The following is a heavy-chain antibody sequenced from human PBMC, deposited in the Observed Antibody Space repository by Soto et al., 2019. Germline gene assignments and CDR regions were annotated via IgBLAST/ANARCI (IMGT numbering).Heavy chain of an antibody. V-gene: IGHV3-23*01. CDR3: AKDRGYCSGGSCFHDAFDI. Sequence: GGSLRLSCAASGFTFSSYAMSWVRQAPGKGLEWVSAISGSGGSTYYADSVKGRFTISRDNSKNTLYLQMNSLRAEDTAVYYCAKDRGYCSGGSCFHDAFDIWGQGTMVTVSS. CDR2: ISGSGGST. D-gene: IGHD2-15*01. CDR1: GFTFSSYA. J-gene: IGHJ3*02.